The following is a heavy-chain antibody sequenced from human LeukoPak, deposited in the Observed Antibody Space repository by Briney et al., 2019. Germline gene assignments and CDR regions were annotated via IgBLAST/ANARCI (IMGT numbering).Heavy chain of an antibody. Sequence: SETLSLTCTVSGGSFSSYYWSWFRQPPGKGLEWIGYIYYSGSTNYNPSLESRVTISVDTSKNQFSLKLSSVTAADTAVYYCARDGGNRVVGPLYYMDVWGKGTTVTVSS. CDR3: ARDGGNRVVGPLYYMDV. V-gene: IGHV4-59*01. CDR2: IYYSGST. D-gene: IGHD3-22*01. CDR1: GGSFSSYY. J-gene: IGHJ6*03.